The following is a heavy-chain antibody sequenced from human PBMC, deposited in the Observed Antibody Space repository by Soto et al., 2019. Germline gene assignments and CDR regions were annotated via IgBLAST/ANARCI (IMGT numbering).Heavy chain of an antibody. CDR1: GFTFSSYS. CDR2: ISSSSSTI. J-gene: IGHJ6*03. D-gene: IGHD3-9*01. V-gene: IGHV3-48*01. Sequence: GGSLRLSCAASGFTFSSYSMNWVRQAPGKGLEWVSYISSSSSTIYYADSAKGRFTISRDNAKNSLYLQMNSLRAEDTAVYYCARVVSGYFDWLPDYYYYMDVWGKGTTVTVSS. CDR3: ARVVSGYFDWLPDYYYYMDV.